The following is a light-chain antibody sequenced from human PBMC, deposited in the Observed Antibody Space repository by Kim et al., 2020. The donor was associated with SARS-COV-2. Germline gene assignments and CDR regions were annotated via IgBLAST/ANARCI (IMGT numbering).Light chain of an antibody. CDR3: QVWDSSSDHVI. J-gene: IGLJ2*01. V-gene: IGLV3-21*03. Sequence: AAGKSATLTWGGNNVGMRSVHWCQEKPDPAPLVVVSYDSGRPSGIPERISGSSSGNTATLTIGRVEAGDEADYYCQVWDSSSDHVIFGGGTQLTVL. CDR2: YDS. CDR1: NVGMRS.